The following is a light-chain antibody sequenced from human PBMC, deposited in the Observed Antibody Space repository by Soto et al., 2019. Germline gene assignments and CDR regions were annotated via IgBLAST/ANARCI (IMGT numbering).Light chain of an antibody. CDR2: AAS. J-gene: IGKJ4*01. CDR3: QQSYSIPPT. CDR1: QIIRGY. Sequence: IQINPSPSYLSASVCDRVHIXCRTRQIIRGYLSWSQQKPXKTPXLXXYAASSLQSGVPSRFSGSGSWTDFTLTISSLQPEDLATYYCQQSYSIPPTSGGGTKVDI. V-gene: IGKV1-39*01.